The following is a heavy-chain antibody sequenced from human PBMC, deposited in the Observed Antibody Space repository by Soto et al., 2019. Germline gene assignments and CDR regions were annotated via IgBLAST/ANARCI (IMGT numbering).Heavy chain of an antibody. Sequence: GGSLRLSCAASGFTFSSYWMSWVRQAPGKGLEWVANIKQDGSEKYYVDSVKGRFTISRDNAKNSLYLQMNSLRAEDTAVYYCARVSSLRRFYYFDYWGQGTLVTVSS. D-gene: IGHD3-16*01. CDR1: GFTFSSYW. J-gene: IGHJ4*02. CDR2: IKQDGSEK. CDR3: ARVSSLRRFYYFDY. V-gene: IGHV3-7*05.